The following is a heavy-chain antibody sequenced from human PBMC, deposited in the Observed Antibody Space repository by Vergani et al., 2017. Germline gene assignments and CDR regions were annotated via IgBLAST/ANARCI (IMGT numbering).Heavy chain of an antibody. CDR1: GYSFTSYW. CDR3: ARQGWSGYWDNWFDP. V-gene: IGHV5-51*01. Sequence: EVQLVQSGAEVKKPGESLKISCKGSGYSFTSYWIGWVRQMPGKGLEWMGIIYPGDSDTRYSQSFQGQGTISAGKYISTAYLPWSSLKAADTAMYYCARQGWSGYWDNWFDPWGQGSLVTVSS. D-gene: IGHD3-3*01. J-gene: IGHJ5*02. CDR2: IYPGDSDT.